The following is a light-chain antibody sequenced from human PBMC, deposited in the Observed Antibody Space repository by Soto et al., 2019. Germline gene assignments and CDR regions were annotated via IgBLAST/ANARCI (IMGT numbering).Light chain of an antibody. CDR1: QSISGCY. V-gene: IGKV3-20*01. Sequence: IVLTQSPGTLSLSPGERATLSCRASQSISGCYLAWYHQRPDQAPRLLIYGASSRATGIPDRFSGSGSGTDFTLTISRLEPEDFAVYYCQQYSSSSWTFGQGTKVEIK. CDR3: QQYSSSSWT. J-gene: IGKJ1*01. CDR2: GAS.